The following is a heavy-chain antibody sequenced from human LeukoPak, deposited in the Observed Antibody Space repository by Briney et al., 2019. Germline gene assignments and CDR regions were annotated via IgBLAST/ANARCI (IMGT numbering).Heavy chain of an antibody. J-gene: IGHJ4*02. V-gene: IGHV3-23*01. D-gene: IGHD3-22*01. Sequence: GGSLRLSCAASGFTFNNYDMTWVRQAPGKGLEWVSVISAGGGITDYADSVKGRFTISRDNSKNTLYLQMNSLRAEDTAVYYCAKDPPPYYYDSSGWIGYWGQGTLVTVSS. CDR1: GFTFNNYD. CDR2: ISAGGGIT. CDR3: AKDPPPYYYDSSGWIGY.